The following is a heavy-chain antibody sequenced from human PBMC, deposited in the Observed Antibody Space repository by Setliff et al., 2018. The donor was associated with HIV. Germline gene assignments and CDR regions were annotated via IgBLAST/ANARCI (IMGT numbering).Heavy chain of an antibody. CDR3: ARQFRYPNRAVAGVDY. CDR2: LFYNGNT. Sequence: SETLSLTCTVSGGSISNNSYYWGWVRQPPGKGLELIGNLFYNGNTYYNPSLKSRVTISVDTSTNQFSLKLSSVTAADTAIYFCARQFRYPNRAVAGVDYWGQGTLVTVSS. CDR1: GGSISNNSYY. J-gene: IGHJ4*02. D-gene: IGHD6-19*01. V-gene: IGHV4-39*01.